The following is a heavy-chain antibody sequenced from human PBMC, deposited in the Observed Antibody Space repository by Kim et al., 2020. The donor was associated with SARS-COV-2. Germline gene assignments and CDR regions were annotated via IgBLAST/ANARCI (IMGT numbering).Heavy chain of an antibody. CDR2: VNNNNNT. CDR3: AKDHPSSGWPTFDY. Sequence: GGSLRLSCAASGFTFSRRAMSWVRQVPGKGLEWIASVNNNNNTYYADSVKGRFTVYRDITKDTLYLQMNSLRAEDTALYYCAKDHPSSGWPTFDYWGQGT. CDR1: GFTFSRRA. J-gene: IGHJ4*02. D-gene: IGHD6-19*01. V-gene: IGHV3-23*05.